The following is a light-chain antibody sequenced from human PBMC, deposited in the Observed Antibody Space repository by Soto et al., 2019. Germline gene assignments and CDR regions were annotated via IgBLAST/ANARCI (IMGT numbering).Light chain of an antibody. Sequence: TQSPATLSVSPGEGATLSCRASQNIKNLLAWYQQRPGQSPRLLFYGASTRATRVPARFSGSRSGTEFTLAISSLQSEDFAVYYCQQRSNWPPITFGQGTRLEIK. J-gene: IGKJ5*01. CDR3: QQRSNWPPIT. CDR2: GAS. V-gene: IGKV3-15*01. CDR1: QNIKNL.